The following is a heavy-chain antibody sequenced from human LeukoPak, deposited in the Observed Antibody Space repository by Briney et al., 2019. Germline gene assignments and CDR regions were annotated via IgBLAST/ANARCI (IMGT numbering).Heavy chain of an antibody. V-gene: IGHV3-23*01. CDR3: TLSDNLNTVAGTL. CDR1: GFTFSSYA. Sequence: GGSLRLSCAASGFTFSSYAMSWVRQAPGKGLEWVSAISGSGGSTYYADSVKGRFTISRDNSKNTLYLQMNSLKTEDTAVYYCTLSDNLNTVAGTLWGQGTLVTVSS. J-gene: IGHJ4*02. CDR2: ISGSGGST. D-gene: IGHD6-19*01.